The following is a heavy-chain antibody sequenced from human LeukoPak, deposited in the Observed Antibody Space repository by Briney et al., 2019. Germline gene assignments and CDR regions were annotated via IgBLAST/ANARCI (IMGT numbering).Heavy chain of an antibody. CDR2: IYYSGST. V-gene: IGHV4-39*01. D-gene: IGHD2-15*01. CDR1: GGSISSSSYY. J-gene: IGHJ5*02. Sequence: SETLSLTCTVSGGSISSSSYYWGWIRQPPGKGLEWIGSIYYSGSTYYNPSLKSRVTISVDTSKNQFSLKLSSVTAADTAVYYCARYCSGGSCYSVNGDGHDPWGQGTLITVSS. CDR3: ARYCSGGSCYSVNGDGHDP.